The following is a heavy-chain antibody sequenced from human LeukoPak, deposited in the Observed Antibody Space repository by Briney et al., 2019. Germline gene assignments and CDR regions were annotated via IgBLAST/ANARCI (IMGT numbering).Heavy chain of an antibody. J-gene: IGHJ6*03. V-gene: IGHV5-51*01. CDR2: IYPGDSDT. Sequence: GESLKISCKGSGYSFTSYWIGWVRQMPGKGLEWMGIIYPGDSDTRYSPSFQGQVTISADKSISTAYLQWSSLKASDTAMYYCARTYYYDMGYYYYMDVWGKGTTVTVSS. D-gene: IGHD3-22*01. CDR3: ARTYYYDMGYYYYMDV. CDR1: GYSFTSYW.